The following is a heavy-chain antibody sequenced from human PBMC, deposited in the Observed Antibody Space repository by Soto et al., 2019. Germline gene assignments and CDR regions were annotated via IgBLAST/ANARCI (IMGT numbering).Heavy chain of an antibody. V-gene: IGHV3-7*01. Sequence: GGSLRLSCGASGFTFYTYWMNWVRQAPGMGLEWVANIKSDGSEKYYVDSVKGRFTISRDNTKNSMYLQMNSLRVEDTAVYYCARAGILIKLRYFDWLDYNWFDPWGQGILVTVSS. CDR2: IKSDGSEK. CDR1: GFTFYTYW. D-gene: IGHD3-9*01. J-gene: IGHJ5*02. CDR3: ARAGILIKLRYFDWLDYNWFDP.